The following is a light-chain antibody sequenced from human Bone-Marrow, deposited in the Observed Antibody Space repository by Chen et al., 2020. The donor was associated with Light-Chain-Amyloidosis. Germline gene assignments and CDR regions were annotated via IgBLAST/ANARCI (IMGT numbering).Light chain of an antibody. CDR2: EVT. V-gene: IGLV2-14*01. CDR3: SSYPITNTLV. CDR1: SSDVGCDNH. Sequence: QSALPQHASVSGSPGQSITISCTGTSSDVGCDNHVSWYQQHPDKAPKIMIYEVTNRPSWVPDRFSGSKSDNTASLTISGLQTEDEADYFCSSYPITNTLVFGSGTRVTVL. J-gene: IGLJ1*01.